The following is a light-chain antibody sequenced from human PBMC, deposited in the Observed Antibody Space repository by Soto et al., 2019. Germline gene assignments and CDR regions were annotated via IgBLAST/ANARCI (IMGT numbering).Light chain of an antibody. J-gene: IGLJ1*01. CDR3: CSYAGSYTYV. V-gene: IGLV2-11*01. CDR2: DVS. CDR1: SSDVGGYDY. Sequence: QSVLTQPRSVSGSPGQSVTISCTGKSSDVGGYDYVSWYQQHPGKAPQLMIYDVSERPSGVPDRFSGSKSGNTASLTISGLQAEDEADYYCCSYAGSYTYVFGTGTKVTVL.